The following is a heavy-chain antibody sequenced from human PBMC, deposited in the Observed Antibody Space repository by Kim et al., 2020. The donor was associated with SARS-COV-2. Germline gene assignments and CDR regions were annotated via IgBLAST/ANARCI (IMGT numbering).Heavy chain of an antibody. CDR3: ARSSRPNSWGGDSPFDP. D-gene: IGHD2-21*02. CDR2: ISSSGSTI. J-gene: IGHJ5*02. V-gene: IGHV3-48*03. CDR1: GFTFSSYE. Sequence: GGSLRLSCAASGFTFSSYEMNWVRQAPGKGLEWVSYISSSGSTIYYADSVKGRFTISRDNAKNSLYLQMNSLRAEDTAVYYCARSSRPNSWGGDSPFDPWGQGTLVTVSS.